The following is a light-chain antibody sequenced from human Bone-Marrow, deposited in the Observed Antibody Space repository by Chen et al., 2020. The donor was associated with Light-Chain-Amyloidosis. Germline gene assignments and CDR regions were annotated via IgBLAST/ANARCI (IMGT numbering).Light chain of an antibody. Sequence: SYVLTQPSSVSVAPGQTATIACGGNNIGSTSVHWYQQTPGQAPLLVVYDDSDRPSGIPERLSGSNSGNTATLTISRVAAGDEADYYGQVWDRSSDRPVFGGGTKLTGL. CDR2: DDS. V-gene: IGLV3-21*02. CDR3: QVWDRSSDRPV. J-gene: IGLJ3*02. CDR1: NIGSTS.